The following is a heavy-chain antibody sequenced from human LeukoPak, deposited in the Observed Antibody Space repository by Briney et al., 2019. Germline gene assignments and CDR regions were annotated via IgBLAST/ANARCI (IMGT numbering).Heavy chain of an antibody. CDR1: GYTFTNYD. J-gene: IGHJ4*02. Sequence: VKVSCKASGYTFTNYDISWVRQAPGQGLEWMGWISAYSGNTNYAQKLQGRVTMTTDTSTATAYMELRSLRSDDTAVYYCATLASARIPYWGQGTLVTVSS. CDR3: ATLASARIPY. CDR2: ISAYSGNT. V-gene: IGHV1-18*01. D-gene: IGHD2-21*01.